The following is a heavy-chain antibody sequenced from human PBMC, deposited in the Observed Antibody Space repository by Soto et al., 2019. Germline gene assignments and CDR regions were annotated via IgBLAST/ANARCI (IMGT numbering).Heavy chain of an antibody. Sequence: SETLSLTCAVYGGSFCGYYWSWIRQPPGKGLEWIGEINHSGSTNYNPSLKSRVTISVDTSKNQFSLKLSSVTAADTAVYYCAKKTRIAVAGTRSWFDPWGQGTLVTVSS. CDR3: AKKTRIAVAGTRSWFDP. V-gene: IGHV4-34*01. D-gene: IGHD6-19*01. CDR1: GGSFCGYY. CDR2: INHSGST. J-gene: IGHJ5*02.